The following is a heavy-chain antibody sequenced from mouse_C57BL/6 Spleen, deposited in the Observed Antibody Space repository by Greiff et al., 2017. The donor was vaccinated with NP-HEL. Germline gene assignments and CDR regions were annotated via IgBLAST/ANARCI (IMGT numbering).Heavy chain of an antibody. D-gene: IGHD1-1*01. CDR3: ARSEYYGHYAMDY. CDR2: IYPGDGDT. V-gene: IGHV1-80*01. Sequence: VQLQQSGAELVKPGASVKISCKASGYAFSSYWMNWVKQRPGKGLEWIGQIYPGDGDTNYNGKFKGKATLTADKSSSTAYMQLSSLTSDDSAVYVCARSEYYGHYAMDYWGQGTSVTVSS. J-gene: IGHJ4*01. CDR1: GYAFSSYW.